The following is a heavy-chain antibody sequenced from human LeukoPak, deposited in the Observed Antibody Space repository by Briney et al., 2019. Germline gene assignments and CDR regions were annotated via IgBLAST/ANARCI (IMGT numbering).Heavy chain of an antibody. V-gene: IGHV3-30-3*01. CDR1: GFTFSSYA. CDR3: AKDIVVVPAAIGYHYYYGMDV. J-gene: IGHJ6*02. CDR2: ISYDGSNK. Sequence: PGRSLRLSCAASGFTFSSYAMHWVRQASGKGLEWVAVISYDGSNKYYADSVRGRFTISRDNSKNTLYLQMNSLRAEDTAVYYCAKDIVVVPAAIGYHYYYGMDVWGQGTTVTVSS. D-gene: IGHD2-2*01.